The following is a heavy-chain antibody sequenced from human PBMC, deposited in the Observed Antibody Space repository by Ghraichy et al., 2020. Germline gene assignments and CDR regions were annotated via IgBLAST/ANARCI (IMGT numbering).Heavy chain of an antibody. CDR1: GFTFSSYS. J-gene: IGHJ3*02. Sequence: GGSLRLSCAASGFTFSSYSMNWVRQAPGKGLEWVSSISSSSSYIYYADSVKGRFTISRDNAKNSLYLQMNSLRAEDTAVYYCARGMIPPGEDAFDIWGQGTMVTVSS. CDR3: ARGMIPPGEDAFDI. CDR2: ISSSSSYI. V-gene: IGHV3-21*01. D-gene: IGHD3-10*01.